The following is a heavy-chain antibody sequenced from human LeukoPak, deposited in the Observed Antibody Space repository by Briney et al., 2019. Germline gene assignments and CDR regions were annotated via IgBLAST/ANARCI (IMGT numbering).Heavy chain of an antibody. J-gene: IGHJ3*02. CDR1: GLTVSSNY. CDR2: IYSGGSI. V-gene: IGHV3-53*01. Sequence: GGSLRLSCTASGLTVSSNYMSWVRQAPGKGLEWVSVIYSGGSIYYADSVKGRFTISRDNSKNTVYLQMNSLTAEDTAVYYCARDLGLYPIWGQGTMVTVSS. CDR3: ARDLGLYPI. D-gene: IGHD2-8*01.